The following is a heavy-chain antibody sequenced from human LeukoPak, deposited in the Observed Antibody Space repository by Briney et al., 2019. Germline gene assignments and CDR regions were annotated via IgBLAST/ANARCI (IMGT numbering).Heavy chain of an antibody. J-gene: IGHJ4*02. CDR3: ARDFRSIAARRGFDY. CDR1: GGSFSGYY. D-gene: IGHD6-6*01. V-gene: IGHV4-34*01. CDR2: IYHSGST. Sequence: PSETLSLTCAVYGGSFSGYYWSWIRQPPGKGLEWIGEIYHSGSTNYNPSLKSRVTISVDKSKNQFSLKLTSVTAADTAVYYCARDFRSIAARRGFDYWGQGTLVTVSS.